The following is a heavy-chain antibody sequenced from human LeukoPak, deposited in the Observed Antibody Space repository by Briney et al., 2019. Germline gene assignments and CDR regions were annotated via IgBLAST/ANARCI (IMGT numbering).Heavy chain of an antibody. J-gene: IGHJ4*02. CDR2: ISSNGGGT. D-gene: IGHD3-16*01. CDR3: VKEGDYGYYSDY. Sequence: PGGSLRLSCSASGFTFSSYAMDWVRQAPGKGLEYVSTISSNGGGTYYADSAKGRFTISRDDSKNTLYLRMSSLRAEDTAVYYCVKEGDYGYYSDYWGQGTLVTVSS. CDR1: GFTFSSYA. V-gene: IGHV3-64D*06.